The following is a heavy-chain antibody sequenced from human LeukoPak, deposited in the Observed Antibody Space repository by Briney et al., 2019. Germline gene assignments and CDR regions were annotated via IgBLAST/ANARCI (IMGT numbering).Heavy chain of an antibody. Sequence: GASVKVSCKASGYTFTNYIIHWVRQAPGQRLEWRGGINAGNGDTEYSHKFQRRVTSTRDTSASTAYMDLSSLRFEDTAVYYCARVVTRLREGAYQYDLDVWGQGTTVTVSS. CDR2: INAGNGDT. CDR3: ARVVTRLREGAYQYDLDV. D-gene: IGHD3-16*01. J-gene: IGHJ6*02. CDR1: GYTFTNYI. V-gene: IGHV1-3*01.